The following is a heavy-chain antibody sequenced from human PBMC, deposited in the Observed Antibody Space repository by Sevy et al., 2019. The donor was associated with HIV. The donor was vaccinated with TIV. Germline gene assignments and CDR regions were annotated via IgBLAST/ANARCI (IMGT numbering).Heavy chain of an antibody. CDR2: IYDTGDT. CDR3: ARGRSNFRY. J-gene: IGHJ4*02. D-gene: IGHD1-1*01. CDR1: GASMSGYY. Sequence: SETLSLTCTLSGASMSGYYWSWIRQPPGKGLEWIGYIYDTGDTNFNPGLKSRVTISQDTSKTQFSLSLSSVNTVDTAVYYCARGRSNFRYWSQGTLVTVSS. V-gene: IGHV4-59*13.